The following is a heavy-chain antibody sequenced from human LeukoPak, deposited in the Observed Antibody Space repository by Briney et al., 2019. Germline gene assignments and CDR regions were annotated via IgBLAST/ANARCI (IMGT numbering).Heavy chain of an antibody. CDR1: GFTFSSYS. J-gene: IGHJ3*02. D-gene: IGHD3-3*01. Sequence: GGSLTLSCAASGFTFSSYSMNWVRQAPGKGMEWVSSISSSSSYIYYPYSVKGRFTISRDNAKSSLYLQMNSLRAEDTAVYYCARTIFGVVTHAFDIWGQGTMVTVSS. CDR3: ARTIFGVVTHAFDI. CDR2: ISSSSSYI. V-gene: IGHV3-21*01.